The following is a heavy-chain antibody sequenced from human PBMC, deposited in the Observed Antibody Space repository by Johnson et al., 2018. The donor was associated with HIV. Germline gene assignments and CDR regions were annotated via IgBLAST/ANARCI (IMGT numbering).Heavy chain of an antibody. D-gene: IGHD5/OR15-5a*01. V-gene: IGHV3-9*01. CDR1: GFTFDDYA. CDR3: ARDNLRAFDV. Sequence: VQLVESGGGLVQPGRSLRLSCAASGFTFDDYAMHWVRQAPGKGLEWVSGISWNSGSIGYADSVKGRFTISRDNSKNTLFLQMNSLRAEDTAVYYCARDNLRAFDVWGQGTTVTVSS. J-gene: IGHJ3*01. CDR2: ISWNSGSI.